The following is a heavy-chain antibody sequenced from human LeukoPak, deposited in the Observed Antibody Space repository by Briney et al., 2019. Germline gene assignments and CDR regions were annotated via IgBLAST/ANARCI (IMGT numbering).Heavy chain of an antibody. Sequence: GESLKISCKGPGYSFTSYWIGWVRQMPGKGLEWMGIIYPGDSDTRYSPSFQGQVTISADKSISTAYLQWSSLKASDTAMYYCARLPGYCTNGVCLNAGLDPWGQGTLVTVSS. V-gene: IGHV5-51*01. CDR3: ARLPGYCTNGVCLNAGLDP. D-gene: IGHD2-8*01. CDR2: IYPGDSDT. CDR1: GYSFTSYW. J-gene: IGHJ5*02.